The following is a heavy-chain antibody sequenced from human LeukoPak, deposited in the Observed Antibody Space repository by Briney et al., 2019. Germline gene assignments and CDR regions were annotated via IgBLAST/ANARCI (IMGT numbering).Heavy chain of an antibody. D-gene: IGHD1-26*01. CDR2: IKSKRDFETI. V-gene: IGHV3-15*01. J-gene: IGHJ4*02. Sequence: GGSLRLSCAASGFTFSSYGMNWVRQAPGKGLEWVGRIKSKRDFETIDYAAPVKGRFTISRDDSRNTPYLQMNSLKIEDTALYYCMIDVPGGTYPFDYWGQATLVTVSS. CDR1: GFTFSSYG. CDR3: MIDVPGGTYPFDY.